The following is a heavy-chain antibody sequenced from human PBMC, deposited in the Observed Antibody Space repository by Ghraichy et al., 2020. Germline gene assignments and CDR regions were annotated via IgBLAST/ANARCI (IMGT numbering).Heavy chain of an antibody. D-gene: IGHD6-19*01. CDR2: ISVSGDAT. CDR3: ARIAVSGRWYFDL. Sequence: GGSLRLSCAASEFTFSNCPMSWVRQAPGKRLEWVSSISVSGDATFYADSVQGRFTVSRDNSKNTLYLQMNILRDDDTAVDSCARIAVSGRWYFDLWGRGTQVSVSS. V-gene: IGHV3-23*01. CDR1: EFTFSNCP. J-gene: IGHJ2*01.